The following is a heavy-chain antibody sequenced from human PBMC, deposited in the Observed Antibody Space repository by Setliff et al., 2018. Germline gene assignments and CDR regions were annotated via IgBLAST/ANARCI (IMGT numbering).Heavy chain of an antibody. Sequence: SETLSLTCTVSGGSISSGDYYWSWIRQPPGKGLEWIGYIYSSGSTYYNPSLKSRVSISVDTSKNQFSLKLSSVTAADTAVYYCARESRYYYDNLGTLDYWGQGTLVTVSS. CDR3: ARESRYYYDNLGTLDY. CDR1: GGSISSGDYY. D-gene: IGHD3-22*01. J-gene: IGHJ4*02. V-gene: IGHV4-30-4*08. CDR2: IYSSGST.